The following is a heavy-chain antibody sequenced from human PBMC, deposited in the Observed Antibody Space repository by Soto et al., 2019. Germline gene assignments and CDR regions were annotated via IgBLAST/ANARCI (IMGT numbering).Heavy chain of an antibody. V-gene: IGHV3-64*01. D-gene: IGHD6-19*01. Sequence: GGSLRLSCAASGFTFSSYAMHWVRQAPGKGLEYVSAISSNGGSTYYANSVKGRFTISRDNSKNTLYLQMGSLRAEDMAVYYCARLSTGYSSEITGPFDYWGQGTLVTVSS. CDR2: ISSNGGST. CDR3: ARLSTGYSSEITGPFDY. CDR1: GFTFSSYA. J-gene: IGHJ4*02.